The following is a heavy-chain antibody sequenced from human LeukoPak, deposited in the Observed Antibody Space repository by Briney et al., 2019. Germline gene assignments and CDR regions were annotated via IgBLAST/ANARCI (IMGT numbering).Heavy chain of an antibody. CDR3: VKEDQPGSYGPSDFDY. CDR1: GFTLSRYW. CDR2: FNPDGITT. D-gene: IGHD5-18*01. V-gene: IGHV3-74*01. J-gene: IGHJ4*02. Sequence: PGESLRLSCAASGFTLSRYWIHWVRQAPGKGLEWDSRFNPDGITTTYADSVKGRFTISRDNAKNTVYLQMNSLRAEDTAVYYCVKEDQPGSYGPSDFDYWGQATLVTVSS.